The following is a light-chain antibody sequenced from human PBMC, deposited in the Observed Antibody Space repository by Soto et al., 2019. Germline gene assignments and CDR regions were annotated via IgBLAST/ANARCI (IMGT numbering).Light chain of an antibody. CDR3: QQYNSYSRT. CDR1: QTISTW. CDR2: DAS. V-gene: IGKV1-5*01. Sequence: DIQMTQSPSTLSASVGDRVTITCRASQTISTWLAWYQHKPGKAPNLLIYDASTLMSGVPSRFSGSGSGTEFTLTISSLQPDDFATYYCQQYNSYSRTFGQGTKVHIK. J-gene: IGKJ1*01.